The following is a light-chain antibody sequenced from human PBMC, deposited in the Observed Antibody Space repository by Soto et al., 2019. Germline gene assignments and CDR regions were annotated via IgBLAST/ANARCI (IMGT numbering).Light chain of an antibody. J-gene: IGLJ2*01. V-gene: IGLV2-14*01. CDR3: SSYTVSSTQI. CDR1: SSDVDSYNY. CDR2: EVT. Sequence: QSVLTQPASVSGSPGQSITISCTGTSSDVDSYNYVSWYQQHPGKAPKLIIYEVTNRPSGVSDRFSASKSGNTASLTISGLQADDEADYYCSSYTVSSTQIFGGGTKLTVL.